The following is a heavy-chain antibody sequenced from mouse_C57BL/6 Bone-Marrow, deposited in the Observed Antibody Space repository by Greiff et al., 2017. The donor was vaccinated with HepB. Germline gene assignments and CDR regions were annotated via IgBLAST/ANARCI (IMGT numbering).Heavy chain of an antibody. CDR3: ARSPRFITTVGFDY. Sequence: QVQLQQSGAELVKPGASVKISCKASGYAFSSYWMNWVKQRPGKGLEWIGQIYPGDGDTNYNGKFKGKATLTADKSSSTAYMQLSSLTSEDSAVYFCARSPRFITTVGFDYWGQGTTLTVSS. D-gene: IGHD1-1*01. CDR2: IYPGDGDT. V-gene: IGHV1-80*01. CDR1: GYAFSSYW. J-gene: IGHJ2*01.